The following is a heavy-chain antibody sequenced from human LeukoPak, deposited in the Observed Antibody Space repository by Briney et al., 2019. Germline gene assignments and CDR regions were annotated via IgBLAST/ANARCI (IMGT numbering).Heavy chain of an antibody. Sequence: SVKVSCKASGGTFSSYAISWVRQAPGQGLEWMGGIIPIFGTANYAQKFQGRVTITADESTSTAYMELSSLRSEDTAVYYCAGGFWSGSHYFDYWGQGTLVTVSS. CDR2: IIPIFGTA. D-gene: IGHD3-3*01. CDR1: GGTFSSYA. V-gene: IGHV1-69*13. CDR3: AGGFWSGSHYFDY. J-gene: IGHJ4*02.